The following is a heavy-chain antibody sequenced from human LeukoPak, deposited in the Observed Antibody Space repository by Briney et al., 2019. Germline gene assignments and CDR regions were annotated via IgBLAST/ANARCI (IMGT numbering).Heavy chain of an antibody. J-gene: IGHJ5*02. CDR2: MNPNSGNT. D-gene: IGHD5-12*01. Sequence: ASVKVSCKASGYTFTSYYINWVRQATGQGLEWMGWMNPNSGNTGYAQKFQGRVTMTRNTSISTAYMELSSLRSEDTAVYYCARGSGYLGYNWFDPWGQGTLVTVFS. CDR1: GYTFTSYY. CDR3: ARGSGYLGYNWFDP. V-gene: IGHV1-8*01.